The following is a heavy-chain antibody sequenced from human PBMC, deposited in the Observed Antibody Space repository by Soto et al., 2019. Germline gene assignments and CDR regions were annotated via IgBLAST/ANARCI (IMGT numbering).Heavy chain of an antibody. CDR3: ARGFIQRLTVTTPHYFDY. CDR1: GGSISSGGYY. CDR2: IYYSGST. V-gene: IGHV4-31*03. J-gene: IGHJ4*02. D-gene: IGHD4-17*01. Sequence: QVQLQESGPGLVKPSQTLSLTCTVSGGSISSGGYYWSWIRQHPGKGLEWIGYIYYSGSTYYNPSLKSRVTISVDTSKNQFSLKLSSVTAADTAVYYCARGFIQRLTVTTPHYFDYWGQGTLVTVSS.